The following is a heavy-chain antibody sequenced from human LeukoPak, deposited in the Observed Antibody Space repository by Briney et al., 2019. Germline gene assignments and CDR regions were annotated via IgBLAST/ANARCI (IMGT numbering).Heavy chain of an antibody. V-gene: IGHV3-21*01. Sequence: GGSLRLSCAASGFTFSSYSMNWVRQAPGKGLEWVSSISSSSSYIYYAGSVKGRFTISRDNAKNSLYLQMNSLRAEDTAVYYCARGMTYYDFWSGSDYFDYWGQGTLVTVSS. CDR3: ARGMTYYDFWSGSDYFDY. CDR2: ISSSSSYI. CDR1: GFTFSSYS. D-gene: IGHD3-3*01. J-gene: IGHJ4*02.